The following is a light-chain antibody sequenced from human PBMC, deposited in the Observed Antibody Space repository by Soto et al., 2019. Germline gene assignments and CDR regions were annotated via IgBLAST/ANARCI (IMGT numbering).Light chain of an antibody. CDR3: QQYNSYSGT. CDR1: QSISSW. Sequence: DIQMTQSPSTLSASVGDRVTITCRASQSISSWLAWYQQKPGKAPKLLIYKASSLESGVPSRFSGSGSGTEFTLTINSLKPDDFATYYCQQYNSYSGTFGQGTKVEIK. CDR2: KAS. J-gene: IGKJ1*01. V-gene: IGKV1-5*03.